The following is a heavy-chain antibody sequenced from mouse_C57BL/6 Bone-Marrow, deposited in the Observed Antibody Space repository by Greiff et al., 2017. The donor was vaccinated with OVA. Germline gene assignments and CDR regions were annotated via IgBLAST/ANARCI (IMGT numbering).Heavy chain of an antibody. CDR2: IDPANGNT. CDR1: GSNIKTPI. D-gene: IGHD1-1*01. V-gene: IGHV14-3*01. Sequence: LNHSLAELLGQGAPASLSCTPPGSNIKTPIRTWVKRGPEQGLDWIGRIDPANGNTKYAPKFQGKATITADTSSNTAYLQLSSLTSEDTAIYYCAEGHYYGSSYWPMDYWGQGTSVTVSS. J-gene: IGHJ4*01. CDR3: AEGHYYGSSYWPMDY.